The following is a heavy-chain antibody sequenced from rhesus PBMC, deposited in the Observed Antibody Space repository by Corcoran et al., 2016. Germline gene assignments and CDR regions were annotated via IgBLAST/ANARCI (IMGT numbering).Heavy chain of an antibody. CDR3: ARPLSGYFDL. D-gene: IGHD2-21*01. Sequence: QVQLQESGPGPVKPSETPSLTCAVSGVSFRGDYWGWISQHPGKGLEWLGYISGRSGSTDSNPSLKSRVTISTDTSKNQLSLKLNYVTAADTAVYYCARPLSGYFDLWGPGTPITISS. J-gene: IGHJ2*01. V-gene: IGHV4-165*01. CDR2: ISGRSGST. CDR1: GVSFRGDY.